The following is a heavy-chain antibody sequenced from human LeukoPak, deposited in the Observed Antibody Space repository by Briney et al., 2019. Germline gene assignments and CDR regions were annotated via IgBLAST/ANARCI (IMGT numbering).Heavy chain of an antibody. CDR1: GGSVSSGSYY. CDR3: ARTEGYYSPFDY. CDR2: IYYSGST. Sequence: PSETLSLTCTVSGGSVSSGSYYWSWIRQPPGKGLEWTGYIYYSGSTNYNPSLKSRVTISVGTSKNQFSLKLSSVTAADTGVYYCARTEGYYSPFDYWGQGTLVSVSS. J-gene: IGHJ4*02. V-gene: IGHV4-61*01. D-gene: IGHD1-26*01.